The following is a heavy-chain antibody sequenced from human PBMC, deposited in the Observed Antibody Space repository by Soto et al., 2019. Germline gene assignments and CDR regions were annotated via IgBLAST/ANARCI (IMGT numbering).Heavy chain of an antibody. Sequence: SETLSLTCTVSGGSISSYYWSWIRQPPGKGLEWIGYIYYSGSTNYNPSLKSRVTISVDTSKNQFSLKLSSVTAADTAVYYCAGKEYSSSLARDYYFDDWGQGTLVTVSS. D-gene: IGHD6-6*01. J-gene: IGHJ4*02. CDR3: AGKEYSSSLARDYYFDD. CDR2: IYYSGST. CDR1: GGSISSYY. V-gene: IGHV4-59*01.